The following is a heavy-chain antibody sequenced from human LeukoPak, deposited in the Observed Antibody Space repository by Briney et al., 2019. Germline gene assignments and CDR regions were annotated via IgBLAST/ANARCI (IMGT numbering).Heavy chain of an antibody. Sequence: ASVKVSCKASGYTFTSYGISWVRQAPGQGLEWMGWISAYNGNTNYAQKLQGRVTMTTDTSTSTAYMELRSLRSDDTAVYYCARDSVPYYYDSSGFDCWGQGTLVTVSS. CDR2: ISAYNGNT. V-gene: IGHV1-18*01. CDR1: GYTFTSYG. J-gene: IGHJ4*02. D-gene: IGHD3-22*01. CDR3: ARDSVPYYYDSSGFDC.